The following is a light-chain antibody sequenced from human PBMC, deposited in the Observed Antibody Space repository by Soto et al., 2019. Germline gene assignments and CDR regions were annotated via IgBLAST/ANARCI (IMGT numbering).Light chain of an antibody. Sequence: QSALTQPTSVSGAPGQSITISCTGNNYDIGTYDYVSWYQHPPGRAPRLLIHGVTTRPSGISDRFSASKSGLTASLTISGLQPEDEADYYCSSFTSNRIYVFGPGTKVTVL. CDR2: GVT. V-gene: IGLV2-14*01. CDR1: NYDIGTYDY. CDR3: SSFTSNRIYV. J-gene: IGLJ1*01.